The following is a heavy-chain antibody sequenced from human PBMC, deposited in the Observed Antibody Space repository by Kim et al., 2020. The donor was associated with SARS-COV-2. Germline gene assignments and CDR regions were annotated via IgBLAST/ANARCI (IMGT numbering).Heavy chain of an antibody. D-gene: IGHD3-16*01. J-gene: IGHJ3*02. CDR2: INAGNGNT. CDR3: ARVPRIMITFGGVRDAFDI. V-gene: IGHV1-3*01. CDR1: GYTFTSYA. Sequence: ASVKVSCKASGYTFTSYAMHWVRQAPGQRLEWMGWINAGNGNTKYSQKFQGRVTITRDTSASTAYMELSSLRSEDTAVYYCARVPRIMITFGGVRDAFDIWGQGTMVTVSS.